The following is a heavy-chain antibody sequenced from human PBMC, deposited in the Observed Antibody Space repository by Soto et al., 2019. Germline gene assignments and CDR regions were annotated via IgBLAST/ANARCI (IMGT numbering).Heavy chain of an antibody. D-gene: IGHD5-18*01. CDR3: ALVDTAMVTGY. CDR1: GYTFTSYG. J-gene: IGHJ4*02. V-gene: IGHV1-18*01. CDR2: ISAYNGNT. Sequence: ASVKVSCKASGYTFTSYGISWVRQAPGQGLEWMGWISAYNGNTNYAQKLQGRVNMTTDTSTSTAYMELRSLRSDDTAVYYCALVDTAMVTGYWGQGTLVTVSS.